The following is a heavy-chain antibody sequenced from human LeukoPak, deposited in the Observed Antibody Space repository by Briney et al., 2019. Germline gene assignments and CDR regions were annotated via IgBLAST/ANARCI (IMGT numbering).Heavy chain of an antibody. CDR1: GGSISSYY. D-gene: IGHD6-13*01. J-gene: IGHJ4*02. CDR2: IYTSGST. Sequence: SETLSLTCTVSGGSISSYYWSWIRQPAGKGLEWIGRIYTSGSTNYNPSLKSRVTMSVDTSKNQFSLKLSSVTAADTAVYYCARGSYHSSNWPLDYWGQGTLVTVSS. CDR3: ARGSYHSSNWPLDY. V-gene: IGHV4-4*07.